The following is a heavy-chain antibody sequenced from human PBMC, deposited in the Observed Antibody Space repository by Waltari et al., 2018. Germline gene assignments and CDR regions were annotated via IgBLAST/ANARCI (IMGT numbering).Heavy chain of an antibody. CDR1: GFTFSSYA. V-gene: IGHV3-23*03. J-gene: IGHJ4*02. D-gene: IGHD3-10*01. Sequence: EVQLLESGGGLVQPGGSLRLSCAASGFTFSSYAMSWVRQAPGKGLEWVSVIYSGGSSTYYADSVKGRFTISRDNSKNTLYLQMNSLRAEDTAVYYCAKDLVFARGVDYWGQGTLVTVSS. CDR2: IYSGGSST. CDR3: AKDLVFARGVDY.